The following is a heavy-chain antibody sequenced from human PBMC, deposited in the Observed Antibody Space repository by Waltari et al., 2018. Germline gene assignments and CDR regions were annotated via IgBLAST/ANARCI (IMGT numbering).Heavy chain of an antibody. J-gene: IGHJ4*02. CDR3: ARERGGYSYGRNLGFDY. Sequence: QVQLQESGPGLVKPSQTLSLPCTVSCCSLSSGGYYWAWIRHSPGKCLEWIGYIYYSGSTYYNPSLKSRVTISVDTSKNQFSLKLSSVTAADTAVYYWARERGGYSYGRNLGFDYWGQGTLVTVSS. V-gene: IGHV4-31*03. CDR2: IYYSGST. D-gene: IGHD5-18*01. CDR1: CCSLSSGGYY.